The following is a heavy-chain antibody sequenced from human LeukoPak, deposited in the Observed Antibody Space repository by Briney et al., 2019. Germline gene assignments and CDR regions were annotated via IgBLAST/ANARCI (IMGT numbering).Heavy chain of an antibody. J-gene: IGHJ4*02. Sequence: GSLRLSYAASGFTFSSYNMNWVRQAPGKGLEWVSHIRTDGTTISYAESVKGRFTISRDNAKNSLSLQMNSLRAEDTAVYYCARSYCSSTTCYPIDYWGQGTLVTVSS. V-gene: IGHV3-48*04. CDR2: IRTDGTTI. CDR1: GFTFSSYN. CDR3: ARSYCSSTTCYPIDY. D-gene: IGHD2-2*01.